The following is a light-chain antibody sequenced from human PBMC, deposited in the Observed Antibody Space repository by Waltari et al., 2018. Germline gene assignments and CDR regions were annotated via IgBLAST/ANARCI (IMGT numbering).Light chain of an antibody. Sequence: EIIMTQSPATLSLSPGERATLSCRASQNVNSNLAWYQQKPGQAPRLLIYGASIRATGIPARFSGSGSGTQFTLTINSLQSEDSVVYFCQQHNDWPPWTFGQGTKVELK. CDR3: QQHNDWPPWT. V-gene: IGKV3-15*01. J-gene: IGKJ1*01. CDR2: GAS. CDR1: QNVNSN.